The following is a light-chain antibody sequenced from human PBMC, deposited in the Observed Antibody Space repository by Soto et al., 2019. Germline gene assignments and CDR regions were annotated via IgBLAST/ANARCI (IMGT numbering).Light chain of an antibody. V-gene: IGKV3-15*01. J-gene: IGKJ4*01. CDR2: DAS. Sequence: EIVMTQSPDTLSVSPGERATLSCRASQSIRGSLAWYQQKPGQAPRLLIYDASTGPTGIPARFSASGSGTEFTLTISSLQSEDFAVYYCQQYDKWPLSFGGGTKVEIK. CDR3: QQYDKWPLS. CDR1: QSIRGS.